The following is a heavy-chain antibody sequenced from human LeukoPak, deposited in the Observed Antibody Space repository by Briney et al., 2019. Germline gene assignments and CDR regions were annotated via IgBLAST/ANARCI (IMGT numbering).Heavy chain of an antibody. J-gene: IGHJ2*01. CDR2: ISGSGGST. CDR1: GFTFSSYA. D-gene: IGHD4-17*01. V-gene: IGHV3-23*01. Sequence: GGSLRLSCAASGFTFSSYAMSWVRQAPGKGLEWVSAISGSGGSTYYADSVKGRFTISRDNSKNTLYLQMNSLRAEDTAVYYCAKEAAFRYDYGDYVTWYFDLWGRGTLVTVSS. CDR3: AKEAAFRYDYGDYVTWYFDL.